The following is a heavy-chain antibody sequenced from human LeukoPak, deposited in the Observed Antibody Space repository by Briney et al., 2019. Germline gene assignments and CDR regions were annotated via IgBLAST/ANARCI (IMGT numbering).Heavy chain of an antibody. D-gene: IGHD1-1*01. Sequence: SETLSLTCAVYGGSFSGYYWSWIRQPPGKGLEWIGEINHSGSTNYNPSLKSRVTISVDTSKNQFSLKLSSVTAADTAVYYCARGDYYNSHDYWGQGTLVTVSS. J-gene: IGHJ4*02. CDR2: INHSGST. CDR3: ARGDYYNSHDY. V-gene: IGHV4-34*01. CDR1: GGSFSGYY.